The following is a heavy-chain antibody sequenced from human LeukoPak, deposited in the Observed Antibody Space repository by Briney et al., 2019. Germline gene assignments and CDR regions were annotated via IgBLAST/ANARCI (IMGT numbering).Heavy chain of an antibody. CDR1: GFTFSSYA. CDR3: ARVGYCSGGSCYGGDY. Sequence: GGSLRLSCAASGFTFSSYAMHWVRQAPGKGLEWVAVIWYDGSNKYYADSVKGRFTISRDNSKNTLYLQMNTLRAEDTAVYYCARVGYCSGGSCYGGDYWGQGTLVTVSS. V-gene: IGHV3-33*08. D-gene: IGHD2-15*01. J-gene: IGHJ4*02. CDR2: IWYDGSNK.